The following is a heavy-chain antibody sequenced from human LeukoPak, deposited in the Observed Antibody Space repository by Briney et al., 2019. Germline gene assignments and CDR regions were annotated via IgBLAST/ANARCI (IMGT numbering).Heavy chain of an antibody. Sequence: SETLSLTCTVSGGSITTYYWSWIRQPAGKGLEWIGRFHSSGSTSYNPSLKSRITMSMDTSKSHFSLKLSSVTDADTAVYYCARAHHLDYGDWFDPWGQGTLVTVSS. CDR1: GGSITTYY. V-gene: IGHV4-4*07. J-gene: IGHJ5*02. CDR2: FHSSGST. D-gene: IGHD4-17*01. CDR3: ARAHHLDYGDWFDP.